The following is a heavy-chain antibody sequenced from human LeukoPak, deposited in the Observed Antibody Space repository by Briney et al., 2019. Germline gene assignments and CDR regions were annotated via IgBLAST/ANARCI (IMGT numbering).Heavy chain of an antibody. V-gene: IGHV3-15*01. CDR1: GLTFSNAW. J-gene: IGHJ4*02. D-gene: IGHD3-10*01. CDR3: ATDPARGIR. Sequence: GGSLRLSCAASGLTFSNAWMSWVRQAPGKGLEWVGRIKSKTDGGATDYAAPVKGRFTISRDDSKNTLYLQMNSLKTEDTAVYYCATDPARGIRWGQGSLVTVSS. CDR2: IKSKTDGGAT.